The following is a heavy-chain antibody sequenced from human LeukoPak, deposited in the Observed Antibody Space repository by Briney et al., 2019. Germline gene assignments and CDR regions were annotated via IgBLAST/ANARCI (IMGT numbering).Heavy chain of an antibody. CDR3: ARQSISGSSLSYFDY. Sequence: PSETLSLTCTLSGGSISSYCWSWIRQPPGKGLEWIGNIYDSGSTNYNPSLKSRVTISVDTSKNQCSLKLSSVTAADTAVYYCARQSISGSSLSYFDYWGQGTLVNVSS. V-gene: IGHV4-59*01. CDR2: IYDSGST. J-gene: IGHJ4*02. CDR1: GGSISSYC. D-gene: IGHD3-22*01.